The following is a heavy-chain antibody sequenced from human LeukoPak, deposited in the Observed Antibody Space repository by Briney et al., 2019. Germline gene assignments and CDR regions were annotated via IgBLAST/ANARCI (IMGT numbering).Heavy chain of an antibody. CDR3: ARDSLFATTSGGSDY. D-gene: IGHD3-16*01. CDR1: GFTFSSYA. V-gene: IGHV3-23*01. Sequence: GGSLRLSCAASGFTFSSYAMSWVRQAPGKGLEWVSTISGSGDTTYYADSVKGRFTISRDNSKNTLYLQMNSLRAEDTAVYYCARDSLFATTSGGSDYWGQGTLVTVSS. J-gene: IGHJ4*02. CDR2: ISGSGDTT.